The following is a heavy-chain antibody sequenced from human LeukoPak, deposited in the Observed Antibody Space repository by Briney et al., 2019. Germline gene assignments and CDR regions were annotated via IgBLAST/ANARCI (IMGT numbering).Heavy chain of an antibody. D-gene: IGHD6-6*01. CDR2: IYYSGST. J-gene: IGHJ5*02. V-gene: IGHV4-59*08. CDR1: GGSINNYY. Sequence: SETLSLTCNVSGGSINNYYWSWIRQPPGKGLEWIGYIYYSGSTNYNPSLKSRVTISVDTSKNQFSLRLSSVTAADTAMYYCARHFIERRPGGRFDPWGQGPLVTVSS. CDR3: ARHFIERRPGGRFDP.